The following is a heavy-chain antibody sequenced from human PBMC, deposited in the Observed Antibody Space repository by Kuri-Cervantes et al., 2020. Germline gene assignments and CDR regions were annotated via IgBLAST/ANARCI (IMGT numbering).Heavy chain of an antibody. J-gene: IGHJ3*02. CDR1: GGSISSYY. V-gene: IGHV4-59*01. CDR3: ARVRSLPWGGDAFDI. Sequence: ESLKISCTVSGGSISSYYWSWIRQPPGKGLEWIGYIYYSGSTIYNPSLKSRVTISVDTSKNQFSLKLSSVTAADTAVYYCARVRSLPWGGDAFDIWGQGTMVTVSS. D-gene: IGHD3-16*01. CDR2: IYYSGST.